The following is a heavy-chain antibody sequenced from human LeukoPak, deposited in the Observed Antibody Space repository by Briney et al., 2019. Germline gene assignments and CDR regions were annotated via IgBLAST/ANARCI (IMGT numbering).Heavy chain of an antibody. J-gene: IGHJ5*02. CDR3: ARRPRTKISTRYCSGGSCYSGWFDP. Sequence: SETLSLTCTVSGGSISSYYWSWIRQPAGKGLEWIGRIYTSGSTEYNPSLKSRVTMSVDTSKNQFSLKLSSVTAADTAVYYCARRPRTKISTRYCSGGSCYSGWFDPWGQGTLVTVSS. V-gene: IGHV4-4*07. D-gene: IGHD2-15*01. CDR2: IYTSGST. CDR1: GGSISSYY.